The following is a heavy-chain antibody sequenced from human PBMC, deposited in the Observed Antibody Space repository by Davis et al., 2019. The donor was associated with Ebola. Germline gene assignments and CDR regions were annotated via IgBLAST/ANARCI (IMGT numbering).Heavy chain of an antibody. V-gene: IGHV1-2*02. D-gene: IGHD2-2*03. Sequence: ASVKVSCKASGYTFTGYYMHWVRQAPGQGLEWMGWINPNSGGTNYAQKFQGRVTMTRDTSISTAYMELSRLRSDDTAVYYCARWGGYCSSTSCPNAFDIWGQGTMVTVSS. CDR3: ARWGGYCSSTSCPNAFDI. J-gene: IGHJ3*02. CDR1: GYTFTGYY. CDR2: INPNSGGT.